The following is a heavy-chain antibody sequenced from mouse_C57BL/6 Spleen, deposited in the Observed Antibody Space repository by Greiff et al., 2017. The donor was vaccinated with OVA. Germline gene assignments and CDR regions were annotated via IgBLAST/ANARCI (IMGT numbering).Heavy chain of an antibody. CDR3: ARSGGSSFDY. Sequence: QVQLKQPGAELVKPGASVKLSCKASGYTFTSYWMQWVKQRPGQGLAWIGEIDPSDSYPNYNQKFKGKATLTVDTSSSTAYMQLSSLTSEDSAVYYCARSGGSSFDYWGQGTTLTVSS. J-gene: IGHJ2*01. CDR2: IDPSDSYP. V-gene: IGHV1-50*01. D-gene: IGHD1-1*01. CDR1: GYTFTSYW.